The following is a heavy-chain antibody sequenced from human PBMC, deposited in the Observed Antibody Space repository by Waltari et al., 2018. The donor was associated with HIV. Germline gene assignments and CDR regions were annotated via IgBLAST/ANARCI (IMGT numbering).Heavy chain of an antibody. Sequence: QLQLQESGPGLVKPSETLSLTCTVSGGSISSSDYYWGWIRQPPGKGLEWIGSIYYSGFTYYNPSLTSRLTISVDTSKNQFSLKLSSVTAADTAVYYCASDPYSYGPFDYWGQGTLVTVSS. CDR1: GGSISSSDYY. V-gene: IGHV4-39*07. CDR2: IYYSGFT. D-gene: IGHD5-18*01. CDR3: ASDPYSYGPFDY. J-gene: IGHJ4*02.